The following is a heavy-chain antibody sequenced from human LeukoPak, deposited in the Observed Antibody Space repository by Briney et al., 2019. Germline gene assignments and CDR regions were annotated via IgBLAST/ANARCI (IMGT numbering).Heavy chain of an antibody. Sequence: PGGSLRLSCAASGFTFSSFSMNWVRQAPGKGLEWVSYISSSSSTIYYADSVKGRFTISRDNAKNSLYLQMNSLRAEDTAVYHCARRMDYDILTTLGSFDYWGQGTLVTVSS. D-gene: IGHD3-9*01. CDR1: GFTFSSFS. J-gene: IGHJ4*02. CDR2: ISSSSSTI. V-gene: IGHV3-48*04. CDR3: ARRMDYDILTTLGSFDY.